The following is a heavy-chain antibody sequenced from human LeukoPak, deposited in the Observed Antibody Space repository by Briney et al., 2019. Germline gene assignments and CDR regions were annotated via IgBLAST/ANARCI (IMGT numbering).Heavy chain of an antibody. CDR1: GFTFSSYG. Sequence: GGSLRLSCAASGFTFSSYGMHWVRQAPGKGLECVAVIWYDGSNKYYADSVKGRFTISRDNSKNTLYLQMNSLRAEDAAVYYCARDGRPAPSLYSSGWYGVLDYWGQGTLVTVSS. J-gene: IGHJ4*02. V-gene: IGHV3-33*01. D-gene: IGHD6-19*01. CDR2: IWYDGSNK. CDR3: ARDGRPAPSLYSSGWYGVLDY.